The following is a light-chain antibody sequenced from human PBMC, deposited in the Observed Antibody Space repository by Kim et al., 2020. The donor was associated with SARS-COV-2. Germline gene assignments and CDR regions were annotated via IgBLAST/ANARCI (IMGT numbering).Light chain of an antibody. CDR1: QGVGTA. J-gene: IGKJ4*01. V-gene: IGKV3-15*01. Sequence: EIVMTQSPATLSVSPGERATVSCRASQGVGTALGWYQQRPGQAPRLLIYGASSRATGIPARFSGGGSGTEFTLTISSLQSEDFAVYYCQQYSNWPLTFGGGTKVEI. CDR2: GAS. CDR3: QQYSNWPLT.